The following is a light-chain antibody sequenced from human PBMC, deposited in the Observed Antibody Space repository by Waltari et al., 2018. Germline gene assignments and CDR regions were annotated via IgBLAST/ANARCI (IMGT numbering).Light chain of an antibody. J-gene: IGKJ4*01. Sequence: DTHMTQCPPTLSACVGDRVTTTCRASQSISTWLAWYQAKPGKAPKLLIYSASTLESGVPSRFSGSGSGTEFTLTISSLQPDDFATYYCQQYNTYYLSFGGGTKVEIK. V-gene: IGKV1-5*03. CDR1: QSISTW. CDR3: QQYNTYYLS. CDR2: SAS.